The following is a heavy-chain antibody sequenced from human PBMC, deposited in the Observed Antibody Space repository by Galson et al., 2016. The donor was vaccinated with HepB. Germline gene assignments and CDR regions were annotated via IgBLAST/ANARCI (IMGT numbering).Heavy chain of an antibody. CDR2: INPDGTNT. D-gene: IGHD1-26*01. J-gene: IGHJ6*04. Sequence: SLRLSCAASGFSISTYWMNWVRQDAGKGLVWVSHINPDGTNTAYADSVKGRFTFSRDNAKNTLYPQMNSLPADDTAIYYCVQGSTAPAVWGKGTTVTVSS. CDR1: GFSISTYW. V-gene: IGHV3-74*01. CDR3: VQGSTAPAV.